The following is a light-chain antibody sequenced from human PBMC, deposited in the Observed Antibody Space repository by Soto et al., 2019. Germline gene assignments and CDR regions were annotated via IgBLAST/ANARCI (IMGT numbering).Light chain of an antibody. CDR1: QSVDNN. CDR3: QQHTSWPIT. Sequence: EVVMTQSPATLSVSPGERVTLSCRASQSVDNNYLAWYQQKPGQAPRLLIYGISARATGVPARFSGSGSGTAFTLSSRSLHSESFAVYYCQQHTSWPITFVQATRLEMK. CDR2: GIS. J-gene: IGKJ5*01. V-gene: IGKV3-15*01.